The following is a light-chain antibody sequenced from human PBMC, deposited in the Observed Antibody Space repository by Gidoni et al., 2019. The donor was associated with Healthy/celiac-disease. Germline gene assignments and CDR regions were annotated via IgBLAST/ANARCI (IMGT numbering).Light chain of an antibody. J-gene: IGKJ2*01. V-gene: IGKV1-39*01. CDR1: ESIGTY. Sequence: DIKMTQSPSSLFASAGDRVAISCRASESIGTYLTWYQQKPGKAPELLIYAASSLQAGVPSRFSGSGSGTDFTLTISSLQPDDFASYYCQQSYSPPMYTFGQGTKLEIK. CDR2: AAS. CDR3: QQSYSPPMYT.